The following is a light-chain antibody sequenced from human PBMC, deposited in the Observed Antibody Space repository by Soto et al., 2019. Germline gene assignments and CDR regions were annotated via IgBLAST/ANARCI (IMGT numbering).Light chain of an antibody. J-gene: IGLJ1*01. Sequence: QSALTQPPSASGSPGQSVTISCTGTSSDVGGYKYVSWYQQHPGKAPKLMIYEVSKRPSGVPDRFSGSKSDNTAPLTVSGLQAEDEADYYCSSYAGSNNLVFGTGTKLTVL. V-gene: IGLV2-8*01. CDR3: SSYAGSNNLV. CDR2: EVS. CDR1: SSDVGGYKY.